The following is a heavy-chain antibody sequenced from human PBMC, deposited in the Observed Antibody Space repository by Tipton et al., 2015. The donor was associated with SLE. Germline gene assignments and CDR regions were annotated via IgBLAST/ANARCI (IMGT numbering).Heavy chain of an antibody. CDR2: IYYSGST. CDR3: ARGRYYYDSGTLGFDY. Sequence: TLSLTCTVSGGSISSSSYYWGWIRQPPGKGLEWIGSIYYSGSTNYNPSLKSRVTISVDTSKNQFSLTLNAVTAADTAVYYCARGRYYYDSGTLGFDYWGQGTLVTVFS. CDR1: GGSISSSSYY. D-gene: IGHD3-10*01. J-gene: IGHJ4*02. V-gene: IGHV4-39*07.